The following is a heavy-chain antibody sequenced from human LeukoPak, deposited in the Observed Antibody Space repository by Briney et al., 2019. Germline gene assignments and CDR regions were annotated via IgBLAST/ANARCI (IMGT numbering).Heavy chain of an antibody. CDR1: GFTFTSSA. V-gene: IGHV1-58*02. CDR2: IVVGSGNT. J-gene: IGHJ5*02. D-gene: IGHD2-2*01. Sequence: ASVKVSCKASGFTFTSSAMQWVRQARGQRLEWIGWIVVGSGNTNYAQKFQERVTITRDMSTSTAYMELSSLRSEDTAVYYCARDIVVVPAAINWFDPWGQGTLVTVSS. CDR3: ARDIVVVPAAINWFDP.